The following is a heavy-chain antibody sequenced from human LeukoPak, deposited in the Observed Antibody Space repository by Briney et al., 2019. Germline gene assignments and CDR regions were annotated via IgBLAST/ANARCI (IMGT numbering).Heavy chain of an antibody. CDR2: ISSSSSYI. Sequence: GESLRLSCEASGFTFTKFWMSWVRQAPGKGLEWVSSISSSSSYIYYADSVKGRFTISRDNAKNSLYLQMNSLRAEDTAVYYCTTRYSNGDYWGQGTLVTVSS. CDR1: GFTFTKFW. D-gene: IGHD6-19*01. CDR3: TTRYSNGDY. J-gene: IGHJ4*02. V-gene: IGHV3-21*01.